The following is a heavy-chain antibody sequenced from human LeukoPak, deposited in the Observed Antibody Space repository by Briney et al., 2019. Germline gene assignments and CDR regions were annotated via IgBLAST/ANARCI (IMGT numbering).Heavy chain of an antibody. V-gene: IGHV3-48*03. D-gene: IGHD2-15*01. J-gene: IGHJ6*04. CDR1: GFSFSTYE. CDR3: VRGLVVAATPPYSYYGMDV. CDR2: ISSSGSAI. Sequence: GGSLRLSCAASGFSFSTYEMNWVRQAPGKGLEWLSYISSSGSAIYSADSVKGRFTISRDNAKNSLYLQMNSLRAEDTTVYYCVRGLVVAATPPYSYYGMDVWAKGPRSPSPQ.